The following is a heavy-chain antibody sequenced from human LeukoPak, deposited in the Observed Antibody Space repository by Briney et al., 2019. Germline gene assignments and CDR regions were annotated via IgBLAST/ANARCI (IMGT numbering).Heavy chain of an antibody. J-gene: IGHJ4*02. Sequence: GGSLRLSCAASGFTFSSYAMSWVRQAPGKGLEWVSSISSSSSYIYYADSVMGRFTISRDNAKNSLYLQMNSLRAEDTAVYYCARVSANFFDYWGQGTLVTVSP. CDR2: ISSSSSYI. V-gene: IGHV3-21*01. CDR3: ARVSANFFDY. CDR1: GFTFSSYA. D-gene: IGHD6-25*01.